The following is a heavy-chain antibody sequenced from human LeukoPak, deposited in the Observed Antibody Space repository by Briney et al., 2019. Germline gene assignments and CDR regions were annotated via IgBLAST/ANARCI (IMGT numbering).Heavy chain of an antibody. V-gene: IGHV3-48*04. J-gene: IGHJ4*02. CDR2: ISSSSSTI. CDR3: ARDSVVPAAPLDY. Sequence: GGSLRLSCAASGFTFSSYSLNWVRQAPGKGLEWVSYISSSSSTIYYADSVKGRFTISRDNAKNSLYLQMNSLRAEDTAVYYCARDSVVPAAPLDYWGQGTLVTVSS. D-gene: IGHD2-2*01. CDR1: GFTFSSYS.